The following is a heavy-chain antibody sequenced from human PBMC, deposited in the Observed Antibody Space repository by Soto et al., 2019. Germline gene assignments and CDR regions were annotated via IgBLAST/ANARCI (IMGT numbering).Heavy chain of an antibody. V-gene: IGHV2-5*01. CDR2: IYWNDDK. CDR3: AHRRRAYGDYALFDY. J-gene: IGHJ4*02. Sequence: QITLKESGPTLVKPTQTLTLTCTFSGFSLSTSGVGVGWIRQPPGKALEWLALIYWNDDKRYSPSLKSRLTITQDTSKNQVVLTMTNMDPVDTATYYCAHRRRAYGDYALFDYWGQGTLVTVSS. D-gene: IGHD4-17*01. CDR1: GFSLSTSGVG.